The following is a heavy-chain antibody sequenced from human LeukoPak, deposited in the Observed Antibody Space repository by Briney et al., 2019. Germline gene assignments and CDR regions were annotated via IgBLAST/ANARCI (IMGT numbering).Heavy chain of an antibody. D-gene: IGHD2-21*02. CDR2: INPNSGGT. J-gene: IGHJ4*02. CDR3: ARDPAYCGGDCYLFDY. Sequence: ASVKVSCKASGYTFTGYYMHWVRQAPGQGLEWMGWINPNSGGTNYAQKFQGWVTMTRDTSISTAYMELSRLRSDDTAVYYCARDPAYCGGDCYLFDYWGQGTLVTVSS. V-gene: IGHV1-2*04. CDR1: GYTFTGYY.